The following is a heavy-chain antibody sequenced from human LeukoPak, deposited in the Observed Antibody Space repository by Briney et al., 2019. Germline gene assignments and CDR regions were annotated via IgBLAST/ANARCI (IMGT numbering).Heavy chain of an antibody. V-gene: IGHV3-21*01. Sequence: GGSLRLSCAASGFTVSSNYMSWVRQAPGKGLEWVSSISSSSSYIYYADSVKGRFTISRDNAKNSLYLQMNSLRAEDTAVYYCARAGRGEATEYSSSWYDYWGQGTLVTVSS. CDR3: ARAGRGEATEYSSSWYDY. CDR1: GFTVSSNY. D-gene: IGHD6-13*01. J-gene: IGHJ4*02. CDR2: ISSSSSYI.